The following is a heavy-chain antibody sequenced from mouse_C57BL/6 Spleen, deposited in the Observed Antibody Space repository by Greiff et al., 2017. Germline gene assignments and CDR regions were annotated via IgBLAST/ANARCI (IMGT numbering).Heavy chain of an antibody. Sequence: EVKLVESEGGLVQPGSSMKLSCTASGFTFSDYYMAWVRQVPEKGLEWVANINYDGSSTYYLDSLKSRFIISRDNAKNILYLQMSSLKSEDTATYYCARVGDYDGIDYWGQGTTLTVSS. J-gene: IGHJ2*01. CDR3: ARVGDYDGIDY. CDR2: INYDGSST. CDR1: GFTFSDYY. D-gene: IGHD2-4*01. V-gene: IGHV5-16*01.